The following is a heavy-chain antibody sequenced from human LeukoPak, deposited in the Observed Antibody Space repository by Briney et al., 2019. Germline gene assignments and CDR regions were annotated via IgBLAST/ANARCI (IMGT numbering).Heavy chain of an antibody. D-gene: IGHD3-22*01. CDR2: ISSSSRTI. J-gene: IGHJ4*02. CDR3: ARDLLYYYDSSASDYFDF. V-gene: IGHV3-48*04. Sequence: GGSLRLSCAASGFTLTYYGMNWVRQAPGKGLEWLSYISSSSRTIYYADSVKGRFTISRDDAQNSLYLQMNSLRAEDTAVYYCARDLLYYYDSSASDYFDFWGQGTLVTVSS. CDR1: GFTLTYYG.